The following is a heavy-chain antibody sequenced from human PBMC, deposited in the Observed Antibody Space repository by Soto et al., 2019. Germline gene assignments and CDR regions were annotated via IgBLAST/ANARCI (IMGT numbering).Heavy chain of an antibody. D-gene: IGHD3-10*01. CDR1: GGSISSGDYY. J-gene: IGHJ4*02. V-gene: IGHV4-30-4*01. CDR3: ARVFDGYGSGSVYFDY. CDR2: IYYSGST. Sequence: QVQLQESGPGLVKPSQTLSLTCTVSGGSISSGDYYWSWIRQPPGKGLEWIGYIYYSGSTYYNPSRQGRVTTSVDTSQTQYSLKLSSVTAADTAVYYCARVFDGYGSGSVYFDYWGQGTLVTVSS.